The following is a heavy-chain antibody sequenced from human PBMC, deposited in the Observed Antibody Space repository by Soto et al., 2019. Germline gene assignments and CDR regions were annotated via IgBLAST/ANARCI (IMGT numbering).Heavy chain of an antibody. CDR2: IYSGGST. J-gene: IGHJ4*02. D-gene: IGHD3-9*01. CDR3: ASAIRYFDWLLPLDY. V-gene: IGHV3-53*01. Sequence: GGSLRLSCAASGFTVSSNYMSWVRQAPGKGLEWVSVIYSGGSTYYADSVKGRFTISRDNSKNTLYLQMNSLRAEDTAVYYCASAIRYFDWLLPLDYWGQGTLVTVSS. CDR1: GFTVSSNY.